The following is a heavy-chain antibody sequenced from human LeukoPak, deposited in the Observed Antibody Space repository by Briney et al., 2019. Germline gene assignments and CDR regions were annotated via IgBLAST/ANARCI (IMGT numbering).Heavy chain of an antibody. CDR2: INHNGNVN. V-gene: IGHV3-7*01. Sequence: GGSLRLSCAASGFTFSSYWMNWARQAPGKGLEWVASINHNGNVNYYVDSVKGRFTISRDDAKNSLYLQMSNLRAEDTAVYYCARDLMVRGVMFSYGMDVWGQGTTVTVSS. CDR1: GFTFSSYW. J-gene: IGHJ6*02. CDR3: ARDLMVRGVMFSYGMDV. D-gene: IGHD3-10*01.